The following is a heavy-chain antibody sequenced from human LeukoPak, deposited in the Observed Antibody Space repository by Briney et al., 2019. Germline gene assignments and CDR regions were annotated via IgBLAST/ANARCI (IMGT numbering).Heavy chain of an antibody. CDR1: GFTFSSYA. V-gene: IGHV3-23*01. Sequence: GGSLRLSCAASGFTFSSYAMSWVRQAPGKGLEWDSAISGSGGSTYYADSVKGRFTISRDNSKNTLYLQMNSLRAEDTAVYYCASLSYCSGGSCYPWGQGTLVTVSS. CDR2: ISGSGGST. J-gene: IGHJ5*02. D-gene: IGHD2-15*01. CDR3: ASLSYCSGGSCYP.